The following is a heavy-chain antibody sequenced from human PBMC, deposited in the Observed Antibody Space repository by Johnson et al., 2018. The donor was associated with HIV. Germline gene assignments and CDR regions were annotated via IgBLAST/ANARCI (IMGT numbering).Heavy chain of an antibody. CDR1: GFTFDDYG. D-gene: IGHD6-13*01. J-gene: IGHJ3*02. Sequence: VQLVESGGGLVQPGRSLRLSCAASGFTFDDYGMTWVRQAPGKRLEWVSVIYSGGSTYYADSVKGRFTISRDNSKNTLYLQMNSLRAEDTAVYYCARDRAGIAAAADAFDILGQGTMVTVSS. CDR2: IYSGGST. V-gene: IGHV3-66*02. CDR3: ARDRAGIAAAADAFDI.